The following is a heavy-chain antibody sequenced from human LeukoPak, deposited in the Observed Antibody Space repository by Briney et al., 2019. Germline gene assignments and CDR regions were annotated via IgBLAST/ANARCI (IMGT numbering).Heavy chain of an antibody. CDR3: AKGVRFLDWWMLDY. Sequence: GGSLRVSCAASGFTFSAYALSWVRQAPGKGLEWVSAISGTAASTYYADSVKGRFTISRDNSKSTLYLQMNSLRAEDTATYYCAKGVRFLDWWMLDYWGQGSLVTVSS. V-gene: IGHV3-23*01. CDR2: ISGTAAST. CDR1: GFTFSAYA. D-gene: IGHD3-9*01. J-gene: IGHJ4*02.